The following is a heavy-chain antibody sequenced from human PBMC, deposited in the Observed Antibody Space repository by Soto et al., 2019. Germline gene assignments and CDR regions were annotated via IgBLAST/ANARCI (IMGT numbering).Heavy chain of an antibody. J-gene: IGHJ4*02. CDR2: IYWDDDK. CDR1: GFSLTTSGVG. D-gene: IGHD3-3*01. V-gene: IGHV2-5*02. CDR3: SHRVLRAVFGLVTTTAIYFDF. Sequence: QITLNESGPTVVKPTETLTLTCTFSGFSLTTSGVGVGWVRQSPGKAPEWLAFIYWDDDKRYSTSLKSRLTNPQDPSKNQGVLTIANVDPADTATYYCSHRVLRAVFGLVTTTAIYFDFWGQGTPVVVSS.